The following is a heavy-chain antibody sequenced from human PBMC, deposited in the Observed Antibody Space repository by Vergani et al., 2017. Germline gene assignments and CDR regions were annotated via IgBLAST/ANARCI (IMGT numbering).Heavy chain of an antibody. V-gene: IGHV4-61*02. CDR3: ARDGLGTRYGSLDV. J-gene: IGHJ6*04. CDR2: IYTSGST. D-gene: IGHD6-13*01. Sequence: QVQLQESGPGLVKPSQTLSLTCTVSGGSISSGSYYWSWIRQPAGKGLEWIGRIYTSGSTNYNPSLKSRVTISVDTSKNQCSLKLSSVTAADTAVYYCARDGLGTRYGSLDVWGKGTTVTVSS. CDR1: GGSISSGSYY.